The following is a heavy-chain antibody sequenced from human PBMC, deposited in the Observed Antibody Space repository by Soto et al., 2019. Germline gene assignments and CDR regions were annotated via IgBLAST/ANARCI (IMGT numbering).Heavy chain of an antibody. V-gene: IGHV4-34*01. J-gene: IGHJ4*02. D-gene: IGHD3-10*01. CDR2: INHSGSI. CDR1: GGSFSGYY. Sequence: SETLSLTCAVYGGSFSGYYWSWIRQPPGKGLEWIGEINHSGSINYNPSLKSRVTISVDTSKNQFSLKLSSVTAADTAVYYCARWYYYGGFDYWGQGTLVTVSS. CDR3: ARWYYYGGFDY.